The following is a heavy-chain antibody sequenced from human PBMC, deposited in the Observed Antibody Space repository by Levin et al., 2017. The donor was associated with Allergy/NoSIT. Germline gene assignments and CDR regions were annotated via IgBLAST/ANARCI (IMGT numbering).Heavy chain of an antibody. Sequence: PGGSLRLSCAASGFTFSSYAMSWVRQAPGKGLEWVSAISGSGGSTYYADSVKGRFTISRDNSKNTLYLQMNSLRAEDTAVYYCAKSAPYDSSGYYYNWFDPWGQGTLVTVSS. CDR2: ISGSGGST. CDR3: AKSAPYDSSGYYYNWFDP. V-gene: IGHV3-23*01. J-gene: IGHJ5*02. D-gene: IGHD3-22*01. CDR1: GFTFSSYA.